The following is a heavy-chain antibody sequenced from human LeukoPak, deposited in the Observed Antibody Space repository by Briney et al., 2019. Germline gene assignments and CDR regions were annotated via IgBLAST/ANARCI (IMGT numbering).Heavy chain of an antibody. CDR3: ARDRITVVRGVIIDPYGMDV. V-gene: IGHV1-69*13. D-gene: IGHD3-10*01. CDR2: IIPIFGTA. J-gene: IGHJ6*02. Sequence: ASVKVSCKASGGTFISYAISWVRQAPGQGLEWMGGIIPIFGTANYAQKFQGRVTITADESTSTAYMELSSLRSEDTAVYYCARDRITVVRGVIIDPYGMDVWGQGTTVTVSS. CDR1: GGTFISYA.